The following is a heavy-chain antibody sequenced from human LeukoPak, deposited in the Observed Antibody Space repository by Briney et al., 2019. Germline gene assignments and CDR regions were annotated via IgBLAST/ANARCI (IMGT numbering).Heavy chain of an antibody. CDR3: ARDYGNNWFDP. Sequence: TQTLSLTCTVSGGSISSGDYYWSWIRQHPGKGLEWIGYIYYSGDTYYNPSLRSRVSISVDTSKNQFSLKLSSVTAADTAMYYCARDYGNNWFDPWGQGTLVTVSA. CDR1: GGSISSGDYY. CDR2: IYYSGDT. D-gene: IGHD4-17*01. V-gene: IGHV4-31*03. J-gene: IGHJ5*02.